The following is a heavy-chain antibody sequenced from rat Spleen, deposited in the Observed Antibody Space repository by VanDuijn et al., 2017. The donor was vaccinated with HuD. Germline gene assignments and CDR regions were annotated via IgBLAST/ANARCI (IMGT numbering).Heavy chain of an antibody. CDR2: IWGDGTT. D-gene: IGHD1-12*03. CDR1: GFSLASNS. J-gene: IGHJ2*01. Sequence: QVQLKESGPGLVQPSQTLSLTCTVSGFSLASNSVHWVRQPPGKGLEWMGGIWGDGTTDYNSPLKSRLSISRDTSKSQVFLKMNSLQTDDTAIYFCTCDGYYWGQGVMVTVSS. V-gene: IGHV2-1*01. CDR3: TCDGYY.